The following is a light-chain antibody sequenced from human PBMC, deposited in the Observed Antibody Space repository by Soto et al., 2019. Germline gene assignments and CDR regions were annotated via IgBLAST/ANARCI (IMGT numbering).Light chain of an antibody. Sequence: QPVLTQPPSVSGAPGQRVTISCTGSSSNIGAGYDVHWYQQLPGTAPKLLIYGNSNRPSGVPDRFSGSKSGTSASLAITGLQAEDEADYYCQSFDKYLSAVVFGGGTKVTVL. CDR2: GNS. V-gene: IGLV1-40*01. CDR3: QSFDKYLSAVV. J-gene: IGLJ2*01. CDR1: SSNIGAGYD.